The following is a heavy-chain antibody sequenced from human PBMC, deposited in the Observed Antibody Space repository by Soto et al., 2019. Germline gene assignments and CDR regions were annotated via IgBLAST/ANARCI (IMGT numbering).Heavy chain of an antibody. J-gene: IGHJ4*01. CDR1: RGSISTFY. Sequence: SETLSLTFAVSRGSISTFYWTWIRQPPGKGLEWTGYVFYGGGTRYNPSLQSRATFSADGSRAQVSLTLTSVTAADTAVYFCASGTNSGFEGSSVWRQGTLVTVSS. CDR2: VFYGGGT. D-gene: IGHD3-22*01. CDR3: ASGTNSGFEGSSV. V-gene: IGHV4-59*01.